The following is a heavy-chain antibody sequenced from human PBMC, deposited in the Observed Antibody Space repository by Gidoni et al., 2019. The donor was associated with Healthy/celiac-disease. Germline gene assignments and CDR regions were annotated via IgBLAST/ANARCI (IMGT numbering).Heavy chain of an antibody. J-gene: IGHJ6*02. CDR2: IYSGGST. Sequence: EVQLVESGGGLIQPGGSLRLPCAASGFTVSSNYISWVRQAPGKGLVWVSVIYSGGSTYYADSVKGRFTISRDNSKNTLYLQMNSLRAEDTAVYYCARSQDFWSGGDYYYYGMDVWGRGTTVTVSS. V-gene: IGHV3-53*01. D-gene: IGHD3-3*01. CDR1: GFTVSSNY. CDR3: ARSQDFWSGGDYYYYGMDV.